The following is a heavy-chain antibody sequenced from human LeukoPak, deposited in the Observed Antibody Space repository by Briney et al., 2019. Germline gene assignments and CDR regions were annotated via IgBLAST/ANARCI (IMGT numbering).Heavy chain of an antibody. CDR2: IYYGGTT. Sequence: SETLSLTCTVSSDSITSYYWSWIRQPPGKGLEWIAYIYYGGTTSYNPSLKSRVTISVDTSKNQFSLKLSSVTAADTAVYYCARRSGGPVPAASENWFDPWGQGTLVTVSS. V-gene: IGHV4-59*01. CDR3: ARRSGGPVPAASENWFDP. CDR1: SDSITSYY. J-gene: IGHJ5*02. D-gene: IGHD2-2*01.